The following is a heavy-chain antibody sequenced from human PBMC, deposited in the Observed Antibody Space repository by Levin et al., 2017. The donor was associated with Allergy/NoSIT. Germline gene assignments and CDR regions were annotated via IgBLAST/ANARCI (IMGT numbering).Heavy chain of an antibody. V-gene: IGHV3-23*01. D-gene: IGHD2-15*01. CDR3: AKTHCSGGSCYSAYVYTPQFDY. J-gene: IGHJ4*02. Sequence: RPGGSLRLSCAASGFTFSSYAMSWVRQAPGKGLEWVSAISGSGGSTYYADSVKGRFTISRDNSKNTLYLQMNSLRAEDTAVYYCAKTHCSGGSCYSAYVYTPQFDYWGQGTLVTVSS. CDR1: GFTFSSYA. CDR2: ISGSGGST.